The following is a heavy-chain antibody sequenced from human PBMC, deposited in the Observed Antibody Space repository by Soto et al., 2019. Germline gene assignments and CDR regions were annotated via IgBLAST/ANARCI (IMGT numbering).Heavy chain of an antibody. CDR3: ATTIAVAADY. V-gene: IGHV4-61*01. Sequence: SATLSLTCTVSDVSVSSSSYYWSWIRQPPGKGLEWIGYIYHSGYTIYNPSLKSRVTISVDTSKNQFSLKLTSVTAADTAVYYCATTIAVAADYWGQGTQVTVSS. CDR2: IYHSGYT. D-gene: IGHD6-19*01. CDR1: DVSVSSSSYY. J-gene: IGHJ4*02.